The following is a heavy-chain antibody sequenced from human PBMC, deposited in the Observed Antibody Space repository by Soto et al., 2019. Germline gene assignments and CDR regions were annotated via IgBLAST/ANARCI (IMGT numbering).Heavy chain of an antibody. CDR3: ARSSQSPVTSFDY. V-gene: IGHV4-31*03. J-gene: IGHJ4*02. CDR2: IYYSGST. CDR1: GGSISSGGYY. D-gene: IGHD3-3*01. Sequence: SETLSLTCTVSGGSISSGGYYWSWIRQHPGKGLEWIGYIYYSGSTYYNPSLKSRVTISVDTSKNQFSLKLSSVTAADTAVYYCARSSQSPVTSFDYWGQGTQVTVPS.